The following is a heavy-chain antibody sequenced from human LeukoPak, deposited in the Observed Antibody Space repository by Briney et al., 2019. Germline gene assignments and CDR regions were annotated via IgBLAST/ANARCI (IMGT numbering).Heavy chain of an antibody. V-gene: IGHV4-61*02. CDR1: GGSISSGSYY. J-gene: IGHJ3*02. Sequence: SEXLSLTCTVSGGSISSGSYYWGWGRQPAGKGLEWVGRIYTSGSTNYNPSLKSRVTISVDTSKNQFSLKLSSVTAADTAVYYCATYCSSTSCYGAFDIWGQGTMVTVSS. CDR3: ATYCSSTSCYGAFDI. CDR2: IYTSGST. D-gene: IGHD2-2*01.